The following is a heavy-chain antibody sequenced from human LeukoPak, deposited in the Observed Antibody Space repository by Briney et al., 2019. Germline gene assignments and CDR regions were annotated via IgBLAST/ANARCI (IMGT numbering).Heavy chain of an antibody. J-gene: IGHJ4*02. CDR3: ARDPHYYGSGSFDY. Sequence: PGGSLRLSCAASGFTFSSYGMHWVHQAPGKGLEWVAVISYDGSNKYYADSVKGRFTISRDNSKNTLYLQMNSLRAEDTAVYYCARDPHYYGSGSFDYWGQGTLVTVSS. D-gene: IGHD3-10*01. CDR2: ISYDGSNK. V-gene: IGHV3-30*03. CDR1: GFTFSSYG.